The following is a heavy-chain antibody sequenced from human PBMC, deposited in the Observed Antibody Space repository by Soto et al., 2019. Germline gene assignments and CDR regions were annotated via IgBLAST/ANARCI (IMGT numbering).Heavy chain of an antibody. D-gene: IGHD5-12*01. V-gene: IGHV4-4*07. CDR2: IFSSGSP. CDR1: GGSINTFY. CDR3: AREGSYSAYNFAHGIQLWSFDF. J-gene: IGHJ4*02. Sequence: SETLSLTCTVSGGSINTFYWCWVRQPAGKGLEWIGRIFSSGSPSFNPSLESRVAMSVDTSKNHFSLNLTSVTAADMAVYYCAREGSYSAYNFAHGIQLWSFDFWGQGALVTVSS.